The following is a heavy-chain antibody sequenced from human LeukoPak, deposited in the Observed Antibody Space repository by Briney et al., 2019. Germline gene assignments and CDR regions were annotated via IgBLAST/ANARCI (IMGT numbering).Heavy chain of an antibody. Sequence: GGSLRLSCAASGFTFSSYSMNWVRQAPGKGLEWVSYISSSGSTIYYADSVKGRFTISRDNAKNSLYLQMNSLRAEDTAVYYCARGEGSSPESHLDYWGQGTLVTVSS. J-gene: IGHJ4*02. CDR2: ISSSGSTI. V-gene: IGHV3-48*04. CDR1: GFTFSSYS. D-gene: IGHD6-6*01. CDR3: ARGEGSSPESHLDY.